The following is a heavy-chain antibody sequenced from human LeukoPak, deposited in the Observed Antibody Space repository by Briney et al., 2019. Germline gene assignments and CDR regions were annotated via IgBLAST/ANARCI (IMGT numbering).Heavy chain of an antibody. D-gene: IGHD1-26*01. Sequence: GGTLRLSCAASGFTFSGFAMSWIRQAPGKGLEWVAVISYDGSNKYYADSVKGRFTISRDNSKNTLYLQMNSLRAEDTAVYYCAKDRSQSGSRYFDYWGQGTLVTVSS. J-gene: IGHJ4*02. CDR1: GFTFSGFA. CDR2: ISYDGSNK. CDR3: AKDRSQSGSRYFDY. V-gene: IGHV3-30*18.